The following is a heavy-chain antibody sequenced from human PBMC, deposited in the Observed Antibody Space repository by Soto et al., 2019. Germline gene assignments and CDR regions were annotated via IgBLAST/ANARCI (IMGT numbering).Heavy chain of an antibody. V-gene: IGHV4-59*12. Sequence: PSETLSLTCTVSGGSISSSYWSWIRQPPGKGLEWIGYIYDSGSTYYNSSLKSRVTMSVDTSKNQFSLKLNSVTAADTAVYYCARESWYSSGWYLDYWGQGTLDIVSS. CDR2: IYDSGST. CDR3: ARESWYSSGWYLDY. CDR1: GGSISSSY. J-gene: IGHJ4*02. D-gene: IGHD6-19*01.